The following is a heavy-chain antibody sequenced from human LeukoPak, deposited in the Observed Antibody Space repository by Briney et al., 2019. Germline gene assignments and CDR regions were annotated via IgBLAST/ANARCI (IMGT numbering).Heavy chain of an antibody. CDR2: IYTSGST. J-gene: IGHJ4*02. Sequence: SETLSLTCTVSGGSISSYYWSWIRQPAGKGLEWIGRIYTSGSTNYNPSLKSRVTMSVDTSKNQFSLKLSSATAADTAVYYCARDEYYYDSSGYRLFDYWGQGTLVTVSS. V-gene: IGHV4-4*07. D-gene: IGHD3-22*01. CDR1: GGSISSYY. CDR3: ARDEYYYDSSGYRLFDY.